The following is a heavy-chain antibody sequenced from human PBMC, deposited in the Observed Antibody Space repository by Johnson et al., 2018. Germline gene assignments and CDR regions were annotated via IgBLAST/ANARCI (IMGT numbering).Heavy chain of an antibody. Sequence: VQLVESGGVVVQPGGSLRLSCAASGFTFDDYAMHWVRQAPGKGLEWVSLISWDGGSTYYADSVKGRFTISRDNSKNTLYLQMNSLRAVDTAVYYCAREDVTAAFDIWGQGTMVTVSS. CDR1: GFTFDDYA. CDR2: ISWDGGST. CDR3: AREDVTAAFDI. V-gene: IGHV3-43D*04. J-gene: IGHJ3*02. D-gene: IGHD2-21*02.